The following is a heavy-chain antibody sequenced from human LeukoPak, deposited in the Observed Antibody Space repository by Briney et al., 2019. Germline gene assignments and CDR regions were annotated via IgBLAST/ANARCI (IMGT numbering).Heavy chain of an antibody. CDR1: GFSFRSFA. CDR2: VIASGGTT. J-gene: IGHJ4*02. V-gene: IGHV3-23*01. Sequence: GGSLRLTCAASGFSFRSFAMSWVRQAPGKGLEWVSSVIASGGTTYYVDSVKGRFTISRDNSKNTVYLQMNSLRAEDTAMYYCAKGAGGSYGLYYFDYWGQGTLLTVSS. CDR3: AKGAGGSYGLYYFDY. D-gene: IGHD3-10*01.